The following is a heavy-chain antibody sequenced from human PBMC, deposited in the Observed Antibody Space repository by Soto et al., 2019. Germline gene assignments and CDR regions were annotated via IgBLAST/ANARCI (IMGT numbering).Heavy chain of an antibody. Sequence: QLQLQESDSGLVKPSQTLSLTCAVSGGSISSGGYTWSWIRQPPGKGLEWIGYIYHSGSTYFNPSLKSRVTISVDRTKNQFSLRLTSVTAADTVVYNCARGGGDYGDNWFDPWGQGTLVTVSS. CDR2: IYHSGST. CDR3: ARGGGDYGDNWFDP. CDR1: GGSISSGGYT. V-gene: IGHV4-30-2*01. J-gene: IGHJ5*02. D-gene: IGHD4-17*01.